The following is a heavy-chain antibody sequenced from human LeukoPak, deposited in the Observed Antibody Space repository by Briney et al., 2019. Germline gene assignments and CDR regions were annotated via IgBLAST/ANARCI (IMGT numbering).Heavy chain of an antibody. V-gene: IGHV3-23*01. Sequence: GGSLRLSCAASGFTFSSYAMSWVRQAPGKGLEWVSAISGSGGSTYYADSVKGRFTISRDNSKNTLYLQVNSLRAEDTAVYYCAKGQWLVRAEYFQHWGQGTLVTVSS. D-gene: IGHD6-19*01. CDR2: ISGSGGST. CDR3: AKGQWLVRAEYFQH. J-gene: IGHJ1*01. CDR1: GFTFSSYA.